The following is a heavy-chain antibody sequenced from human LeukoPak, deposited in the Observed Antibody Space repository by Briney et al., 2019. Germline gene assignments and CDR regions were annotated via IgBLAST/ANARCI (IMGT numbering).Heavy chain of an antibody. V-gene: IGHV3-21*01. D-gene: IGHD4-17*01. CDR1: GFTFSSYS. CDR3: ARDLGYGDYV. J-gene: IGHJ4*02. Sequence: PGGSLRLSCAASGFTFSSYSMKWVRPAPGKGLEWVSSISSSSSYIYYADSVKGRFTISRDNAKNSLYLQMNSLRAEDTAVYYCARDLGYGDYVWGQGTLVTVSS. CDR2: ISSSSSYI.